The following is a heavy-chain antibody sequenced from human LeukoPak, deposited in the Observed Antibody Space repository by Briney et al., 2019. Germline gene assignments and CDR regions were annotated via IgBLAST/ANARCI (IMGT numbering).Heavy chain of an antibody. CDR1: GGSFSGYY. Sequence: SETLSLTCAVYGGSFSGYYWSWIRQPPGKGLEWIGEINHSGSTNYNPSLKSRVTISVDTSKNQCSLKLSSVTAADTAVYYCARGLASGYPPIPFDYWGQGTLVTVSS. CDR2: INHSGST. CDR3: ARGLASGYPPIPFDY. J-gene: IGHJ4*02. D-gene: IGHD3-3*01. V-gene: IGHV4-34*01.